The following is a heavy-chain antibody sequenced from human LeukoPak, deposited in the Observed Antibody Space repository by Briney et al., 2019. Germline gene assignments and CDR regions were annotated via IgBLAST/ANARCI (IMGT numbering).Heavy chain of an antibody. V-gene: IGHV3-30*04. CDR1: GFTFSSYA. CDR3: ARDGESGQWLYYFDY. Sequence: GGSLRLSCAASGFTFSSYAMHWVRQAPGKGLEWVAVISYDGSNKYYADSVKGRFTISRDNSKNTLYLQMNRLKAEDTAVYYCARDGESGQWLYYFDYWGQGTLVTVSS. CDR2: ISYDGSNK. J-gene: IGHJ4*02. D-gene: IGHD6-19*01.